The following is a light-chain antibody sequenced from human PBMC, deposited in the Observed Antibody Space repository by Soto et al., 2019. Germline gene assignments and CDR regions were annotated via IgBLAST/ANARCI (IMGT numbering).Light chain of an antibody. CDR2: GNS. V-gene: IGLV1-40*01. Sequence: QSVLTQPPSVSGAPGQRVTISCTGSSSNIGAGYDVHWYQQLPGTAPKLLIYGNSNRPSGVPDRFSGSKSGTSASLAITGLQAEDGADYYCQSYDSSLSGWMFGGGTQLTVL. CDR3: QSYDSSLSGWM. CDR1: SSNIGAGYD. J-gene: IGLJ3*02.